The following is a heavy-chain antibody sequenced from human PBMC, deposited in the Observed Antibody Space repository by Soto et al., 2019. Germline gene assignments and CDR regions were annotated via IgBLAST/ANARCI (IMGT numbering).Heavy chain of an antibody. J-gene: IGHJ6*02. Sequence: SETLSLTCTVSGGSISSGGYYWSWIRQHPGKGLEWIGYIYYSGSTYYNPSLKSRVTISVDTSKNQFSLKLSSVTAADTAVYYCARDREDVVVTGIHYGMDVWGQGTTVTVSS. CDR1: GGSISSGGYY. CDR2: IYYSGST. D-gene: IGHD2-21*02. CDR3: ARDREDVVVTGIHYGMDV. V-gene: IGHV4-31*03.